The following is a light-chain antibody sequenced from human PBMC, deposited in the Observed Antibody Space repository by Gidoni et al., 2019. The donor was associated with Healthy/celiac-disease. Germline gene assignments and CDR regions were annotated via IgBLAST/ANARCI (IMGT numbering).Light chain of an antibody. CDR2: LGS. J-gene: IGKJ2*01. Sequence: DIVITQSPLSLPVTPGEPAPISCRSSQSLLHSNGYNYLDWYLQKPGQSPQLLIYLGSTRASGVPDRFSGSGSGTDFTLKISRVEAEDVGVYYCMQALQTPYTFGQGTKLEIK. CDR3: MQALQTPYT. CDR1: QSLLHSNGYNY. V-gene: IGKV2-28*01.